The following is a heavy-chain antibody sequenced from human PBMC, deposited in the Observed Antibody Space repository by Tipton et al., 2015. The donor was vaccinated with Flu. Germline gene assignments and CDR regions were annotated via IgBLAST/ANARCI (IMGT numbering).Heavy chain of an antibody. CDR3: ARQALSGSSSSWYDGMDV. V-gene: IGHV1-3*01. CDR2: INPGNGKT. J-gene: IGHJ6*02. D-gene: IGHD1-26*01. CDR1: GYTFTSYA. Sequence: QLVQSGAEVMKPGASVKVSCKASGYTFTSYAIHWVRQAPGQTFEWMGWINPGNGKTKYSQKFQGRVTITRETSASTGYMELSRLRSEDTAVYYCARQALSGSSSSWYDGMDVWGQGSTVIVPS.